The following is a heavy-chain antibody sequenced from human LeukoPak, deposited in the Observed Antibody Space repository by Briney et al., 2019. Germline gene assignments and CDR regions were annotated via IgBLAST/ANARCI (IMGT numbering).Heavy chain of an antibody. J-gene: IGHJ3*01. Sequence: GGSLRLSCAASGFTFSSYSLSWVRQAPGKGLEWVSSISSHSSYIYYADLVKGRFTISRDNAKNSLYLQMDSLRAEDTAVYYCARSGASDLWGQGTMVTVSS. CDR3: ARSGASDL. CDR1: GFTFSSYS. CDR2: ISSHSSYI. V-gene: IGHV3-21*01.